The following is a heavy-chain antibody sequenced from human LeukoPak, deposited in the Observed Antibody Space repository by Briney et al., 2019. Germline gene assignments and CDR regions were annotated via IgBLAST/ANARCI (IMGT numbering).Heavy chain of an antibody. CDR2: IGDSGRNT. D-gene: IGHD3-10*01. J-gene: IGHJ4*02. CDR3: AKDPMVRGATYDY. V-gene: IGHV3-23*01. Sequence: GSLRLSCAASGFTFSRYAMTWVRQAPGKGLEWVSAIGDSGRNTYYADSVRGRFTISRDNSKNTLYLQMNSLSAEDTAIYYCAKDPMVRGATYDYWGQGTLVTVSS. CDR1: GFTFSRYA.